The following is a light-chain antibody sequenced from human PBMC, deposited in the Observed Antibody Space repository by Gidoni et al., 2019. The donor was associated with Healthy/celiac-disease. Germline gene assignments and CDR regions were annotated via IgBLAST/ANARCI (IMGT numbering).Light chain of an antibody. CDR1: QSVSSSY. V-gene: IGKV3-20*01. CDR2: GAS. Sequence: DIVLTQSPGTLSLSPGERATLPCRASQSVSSSYLAWYQQKPGQAPRLLIYGASSRATGIPDRFSGSGSGTDFTLTISRLEPEDFAVYYCQQYDTFGGGTKVEIK. CDR3: QQYDT. J-gene: IGKJ4*01.